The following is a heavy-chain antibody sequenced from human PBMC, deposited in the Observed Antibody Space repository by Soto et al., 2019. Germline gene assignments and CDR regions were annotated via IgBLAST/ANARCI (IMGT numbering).Heavy chain of an antibody. D-gene: IGHD2-2*01. CDR1: GYTFTNHD. CDR3: ASDMSTT. J-gene: IGHJ5*02. V-gene: IGHV1-8*01. CDR2: MNPNSGHT. Sequence: QVQLVQSGAEVNKPGASVKVSCKASGYTFTNHDINWMRQATGQGLEWMGWMNPNSGHTNYAQKFQGRVTMTRDTSISTAYMELTNLRSEDTAIYYCASDMSTTWGQGTLVTVSS.